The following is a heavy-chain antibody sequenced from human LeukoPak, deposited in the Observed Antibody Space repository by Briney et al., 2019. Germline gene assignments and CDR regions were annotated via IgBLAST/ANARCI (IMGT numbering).Heavy chain of an antibody. D-gene: IGHD4/OR15-4a*01. V-gene: IGHV3-23*01. CDR1: GFIFNKHA. CDR2: LSGSGGST. Sequence: GGSLRLSCAASGFIFNKHAMSWVRQAPGKGLEWVSGLSGSGGSTDYADSVKGRFTISRDNSKNTLFLQMNSLRAEDTAIYYCAKERDYGPADYWGQGTLVTVSS. J-gene: IGHJ4*02. CDR3: AKERDYGPADY.